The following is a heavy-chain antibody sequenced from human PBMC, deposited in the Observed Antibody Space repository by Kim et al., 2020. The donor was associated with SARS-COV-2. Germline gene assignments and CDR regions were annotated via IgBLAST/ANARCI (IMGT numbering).Heavy chain of an antibody. CDR2: ISASGGST. V-gene: IGHV3-23*01. CDR1: GFTFSNYA. D-gene: IGHD6-13*01. Sequence: GGSLRLSCAASGFTFSNYAMNWVRQAPGKGLEWVSGISASGGSTYYADSMKGRFTISRDNSKNTLYLQMNNLRAEDTAVYHCAKGFSTWYHDYWGQGTLVTVSS. CDR3: AKGFSTWYHDY. J-gene: IGHJ4*02.